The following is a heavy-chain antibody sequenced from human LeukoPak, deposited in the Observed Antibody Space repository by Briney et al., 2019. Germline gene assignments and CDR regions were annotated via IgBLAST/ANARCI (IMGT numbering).Heavy chain of an antibody. Sequence: PSGTLSLTCAVSGGSISSTNWWSWVRQPPGKGLEWIGEIYHSGNTNYNPSLESRVIISVDKSKNEFSLKLTSVTAADTAVYYCASVAEGSRGDLNNWGQGTLVTVSS. CDR2: IYHSGNT. CDR3: ASVAEGSRGDLNN. J-gene: IGHJ4*02. D-gene: IGHD2-15*01. V-gene: IGHV4-4*02. CDR1: GGSISSTNW.